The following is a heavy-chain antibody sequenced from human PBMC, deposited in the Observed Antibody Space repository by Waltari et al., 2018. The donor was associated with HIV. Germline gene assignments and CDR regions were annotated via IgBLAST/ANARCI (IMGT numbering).Heavy chain of an antibody. CDR3: ARAPLVVQAFDL. V-gene: IGHV3-7*01. D-gene: IGHD1-1*01. CDR2: IKQDGSDK. CDR1: GFTFRTFW. J-gene: IGHJ3*01. Sequence: EVQLVESGGGLVQPGGSLRLDCAASGFTFRTFWMGWDGQAPGKGRDWVANIKQDGSDKYYVESVKGLFTISRDNAKQFLYLQMNSLRVEDTAIYFCARAPLVVQAFDLWGQGTMVTVAS.